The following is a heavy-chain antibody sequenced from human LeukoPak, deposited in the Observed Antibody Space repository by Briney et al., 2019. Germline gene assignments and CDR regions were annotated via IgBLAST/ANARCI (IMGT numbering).Heavy chain of an antibody. CDR2: ISSSGSTI. D-gene: IGHD3-3*01. J-gene: IGHJ6*03. CDR3: ARVYYDFWSGYRPKYYYYMDV. CDR1: GFTFSDYY. Sequence: PGGSLRLSCAASGFTFSDYYMSWIRQAPGKGLEWVSYISSSGSTIYYADSVKGRFTISRDNAKNSLYLQMNSLRAEDTAVYYCARVYYDFWSGYRPKYYYYMDVWGKGTTVTVFS. V-gene: IGHV3-11*04.